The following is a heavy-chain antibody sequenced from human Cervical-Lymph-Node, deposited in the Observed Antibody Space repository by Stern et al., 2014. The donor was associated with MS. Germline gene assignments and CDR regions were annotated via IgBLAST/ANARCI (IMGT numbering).Heavy chain of an antibody. V-gene: IGHV3-21*01. CDR2: ISSRSISM. CDR3: ARVEEDDYGDYVSY. D-gene: IGHD4-17*01. CDR1: GFTFSSYS. J-gene: IGHJ4*02. Sequence: EMQLVGSGGGLVKPGGSLRLSCAASGFTFSSYSMNWVRQASGKGLEWVSSISSRSISMFYADSLKCRFTIARDDCKNSLYLQMTSLRAEDTAVYYCARVEEDDYGDYVSYWGQGTLVTVSS.